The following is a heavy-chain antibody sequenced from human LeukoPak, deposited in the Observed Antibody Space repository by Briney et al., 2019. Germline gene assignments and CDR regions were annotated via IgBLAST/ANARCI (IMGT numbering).Heavy chain of an antibody. CDR1: GYTFTSYG. Sequence: ASVKVSCKASGYTFTSYGISWVRQAPGQGLEWMGWISAYNGNTKYAQTLQGRVTMTTDTSTSTAYMELRSLRSDDTAVYYCTSTGYSGHDPLHYWGQGTRVTVSS. J-gene: IGHJ4*02. CDR3: TSTGYSGHDPLHY. V-gene: IGHV1-18*01. D-gene: IGHD5-12*01. CDR2: ISAYNGNT.